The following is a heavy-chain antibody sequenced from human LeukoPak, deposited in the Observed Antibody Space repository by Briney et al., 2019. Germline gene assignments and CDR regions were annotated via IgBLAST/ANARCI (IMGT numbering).Heavy chain of an antibody. CDR3: ARRSESSGYQFDY. CDR2: IFYSGST. Sequence: PSETPSLTCTVSGGSISSDYWSWIRQPPGKGLEWIGYIFYSGSTNYNPSLKSRVTISVDTSKNQFSLKLSSVTAADTAVYYCARRSESSGYQFDYWGQGTLVTVSS. J-gene: IGHJ4*02. D-gene: IGHD3-22*01. V-gene: IGHV4-59*08. CDR1: GGSISSDY.